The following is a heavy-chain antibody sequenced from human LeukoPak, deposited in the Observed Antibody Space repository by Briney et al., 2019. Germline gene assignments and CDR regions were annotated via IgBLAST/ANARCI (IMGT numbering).Heavy chain of an antibody. D-gene: IGHD4-17*01. V-gene: IGHV4-39*07. CDR3: ARDYGDYWYFDP. J-gene: IGHJ2*01. CDR1: GGSISSSSYY. CDR2: IYYSGST. Sequence: SETLSLTCTVSGGSISSSSYYWGWIRQPPGKGLEWIGSIYYSGSTYYNPSLKSRVTISVDTSKNQFSLKLNSVTAADTAVYYCARDYGDYWYFDPWGRGTLVTVSS.